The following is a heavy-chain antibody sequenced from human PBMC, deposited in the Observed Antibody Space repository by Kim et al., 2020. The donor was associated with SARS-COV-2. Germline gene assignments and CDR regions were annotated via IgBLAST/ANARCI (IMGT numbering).Heavy chain of an antibody. J-gene: IGHJ4*02. V-gene: IGHV3-30*04. CDR2: ISYDGSNN. CDR3: ARDLRGWYYFDY. CDR1: GFSFSNFA. D-gene: IGHD6-19*01. Sequence: GGSLRLSCAASGFSFSNFAMHWVRQGPGKGLEWVALISYDGSNNYYANSVNGRFTISRDNSKNTLYLQMNSLRGEDTAIYYCARDLRGWYYFDYWGPGTLVTVSS.